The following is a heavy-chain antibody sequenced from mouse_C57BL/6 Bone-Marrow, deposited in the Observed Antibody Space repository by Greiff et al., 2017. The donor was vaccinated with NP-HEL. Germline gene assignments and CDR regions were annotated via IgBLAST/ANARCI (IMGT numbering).Heavy chain of an antibody. CDR3: ARRGYDYDRFAY. J-gene: IGHJ3*01. D-gene: IGHD2-4*01. CDR1: GYTFTSYW. V-gene: IGHV1-55*01. Sequence: QVQLQQPGAELVKPGASVKMSCKASGYTFTSYWITWVKQRPGQGLEWIGDIYPGSGSTNYNEKFKSKATLTVDTSSSTAYMQLSSLTSEDSAVYYSARRGYDYDRFAYWGQGTLVTVSA. CDR2: IYPGSGST.